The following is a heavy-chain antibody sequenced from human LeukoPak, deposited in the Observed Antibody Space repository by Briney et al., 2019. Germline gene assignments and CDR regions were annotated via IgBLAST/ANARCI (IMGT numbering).Heavy chain of an antibody. D-gene: IGHD6-13*01. V-gene: IGHV4-34*01. J-gene: IGHJ5*02. CDR3: ARDLIHGQLGNWFDP. CDR2: INHSGST. Sequence: SETLSLTCAVYGGSFSGYYWSWIRQPPGKGLEWIGEINHSGSTNYNPSLKSRVTISVDTSKNQFSPKLSSVTAAATAVYYCARDLIHGQLGNWFDPWGQGTLVTVSS. CDR1: GGSFSGYY.